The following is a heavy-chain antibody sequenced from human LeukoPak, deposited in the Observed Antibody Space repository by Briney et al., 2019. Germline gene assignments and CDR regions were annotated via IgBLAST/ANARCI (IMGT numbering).Heavy chain of an antibody. J-gene: IGHJ6*03. Sequence: SETLSLTCAVYGGSFSGYYWSWIRQPPGKGLEWIGEINHSGSTNYNPSLKSRVTISVDTSKNQFSLKLSSVTAADTAVYYCARGLGYYYYYMDVWGKGTTVTVSS. CDR3: ARGLGYYYYYMDV. CDR2: INHSGST. CDR1: GGSFSGYY. V-gene: IGHV4-34*01.